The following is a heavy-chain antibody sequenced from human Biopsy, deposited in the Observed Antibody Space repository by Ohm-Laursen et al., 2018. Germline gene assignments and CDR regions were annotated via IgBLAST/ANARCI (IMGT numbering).Heavy chain of an antibody. J-gene: IGHJ4*02. CDR3: ARETIGYQLPCDD. Sequence: SVKVSCNAPTGTFNSYGIIWVRQAPGQGLEWMGRIIPILRTTAYAQTFLGRVTITADSPTSTVDMELTSLTSDDTAVYFCARETIGYQLPCDDWGQGTLVTVSS. CDR2: IIPILRTT. CDR1: TGTFNSYG. V-gene: IGHV1-69*11. D-gene: IGHD2-2*01.